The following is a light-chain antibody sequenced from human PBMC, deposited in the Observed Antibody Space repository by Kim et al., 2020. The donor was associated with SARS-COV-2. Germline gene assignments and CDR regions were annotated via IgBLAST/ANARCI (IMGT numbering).Light chain of an antibody. J-gene: IGLJ2*01. CDR1: HPNIGSNT. CDR2: NDN. V-gene: IGLV1-44*01. CDR3: ASWDDSLSTRF. Sequence: GQRDTISCSGSHPNIGSNTVNWYQQLPGTAPKVLIYNDNQRPSGVPDRFSGSKSGASASLAISGLQSEDEADYYCASWDDSLSTRFFGGGTKLTVL.